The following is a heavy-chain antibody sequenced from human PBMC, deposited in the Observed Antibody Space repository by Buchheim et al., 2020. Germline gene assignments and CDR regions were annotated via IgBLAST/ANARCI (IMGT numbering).Heavy chain of an antibody. CDR1: GGTFSNSA. Sequence: QVQLVQSGAEVKKPGSSVKVSCKASGGTFSNSAISWVRQAPGQGPEWMGGITPIFGASNYARKFRGRVTITADKSTSTAYMELRSLRSEDTAVYYCAREMERILVYWGQGTL. J-gene: IGHJ4*02. CDR3: AREMERILVY. V-gene: IGHV1-69*06. CDR2: ITPIFGAS. D-gene: IGHD1-26*01.